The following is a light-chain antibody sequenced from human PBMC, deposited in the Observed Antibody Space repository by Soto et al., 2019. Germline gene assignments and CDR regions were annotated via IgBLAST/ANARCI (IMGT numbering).Light chain of an antibody. CDR2: KAT. V-gene: IGKV1-5*03. J-gene: IGKJ2*01. CDR3: QQFDGSPS. CDR1: QSIHSW. Sequence: DIQMTQSPSTLPASVGDRVIITCRASQSIHSWLAWYQQKAGEAPKLLIYKATTLQSGVPSRFSGSGSGTEFSLPISPLQPEYFAIFFCQQFDGSPSFGRGTRRKI.